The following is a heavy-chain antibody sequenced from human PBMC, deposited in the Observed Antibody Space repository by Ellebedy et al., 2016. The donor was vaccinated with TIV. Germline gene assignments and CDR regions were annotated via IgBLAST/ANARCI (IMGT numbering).Heavy chain of an antibody. CDR2: INPNSGGT. D-gene: IGHD2-2*01. CDR1: GYTFTGYY. CDR3: AREDLVVPAASGLLYYYGMDV. J-gene: IGHJ6*02. Sequence: ASVKVSXXASGYTFTGYYIHWVRQAPGQGLEWMGWINPNSGGTNYAQKFQDRVTMTRDTSISTVDMELSRLRFDDTAVYYCAREDLVVPAASGLLYYYGMDVWGQGTTVTVSS. V-gene: IGHV1-2*02.